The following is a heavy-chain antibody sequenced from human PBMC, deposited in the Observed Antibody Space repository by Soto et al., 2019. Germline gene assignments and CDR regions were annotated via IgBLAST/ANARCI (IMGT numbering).Heavy chain of an antibody. J-gene: IGHJ5*02. CDR1: GGSISRGGYS. D-gene: IGHD2-2*01. CDR2: IYHSGST. Sequence: SETMSLTCAACGGSISRGGYSWAWIRQPPGKGLEWIGSIYHSGSTYYHPSLKSRVTISVGRSKNQFSLKLSSVTAADRGVDYWARVPDRWGQGTLVTVSS. V-gene: IGHV4-30-2*01. CDR3: ARVPDR.